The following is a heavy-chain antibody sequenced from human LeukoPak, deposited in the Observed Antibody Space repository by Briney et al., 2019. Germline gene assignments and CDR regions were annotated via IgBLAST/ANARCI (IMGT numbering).Heavy chain of an antibody. V-gene: IGHV1-2*02. D-gene: IGHD5/OR15-5a*01. CDR1: GYIFTSYY. CDR3: ARDPGSNFFDY. J-gene: IGHJ4*02. Sequence: ATVKVSCKAPGYIFTSYYIHWVRQAPGQGLEWMGWINSNRDVTNYAHKFQGRVTMTSDMSMSTAYMELRRLKSDDTAVYYCARDPGSNFFDYWGQGTQITVSS. CDR2: INSNRDVT.